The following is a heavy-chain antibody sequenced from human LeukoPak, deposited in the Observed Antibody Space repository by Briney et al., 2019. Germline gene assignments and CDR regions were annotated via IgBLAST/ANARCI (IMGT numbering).Heavy chain of an antibody. CDR2: ISAYNGNT. Sequence: GPVKVSCKASGYTFTSYGISWVRQAPGQGLEWMGWISAYNGNTNYAQKLQGRVTMTTDTSTSTAYMELRSLRSDDTAVYYCAREIPYPDCSSTGCYGPWDYWGQGTLITVSS. CDR1: GYTFTSYG. J-gene: IGHJ4*02. D-gene: IGHD2-2*01. V-gene: IGHV1-18*01. CDR3: AREIPYPDCSSTGCYGPWDY.